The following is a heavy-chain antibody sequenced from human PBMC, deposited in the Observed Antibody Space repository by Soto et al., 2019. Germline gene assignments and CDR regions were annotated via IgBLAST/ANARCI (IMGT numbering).Heavy chain of an antibody. CDR2: VSHDGRNT. Sequence: VQLVESGGGVVQPGRSLRLSCAASGFTFSDYAMHWVRQAPGKGLEWVAVVSHDGRNTHYADSVKGRFTISRDSSKNTVSLEMSSLRAEGTAGCYCAKGGRQWLVTSGFSYGGQGALVTVSS. J-gene: IGHJ4*02. CDR1: GFTFSDYA. CDR3: AKGGRQWLVTSGFSY. V-gene: IGHV3-30*18. D-gene: IGHD6-19*01.